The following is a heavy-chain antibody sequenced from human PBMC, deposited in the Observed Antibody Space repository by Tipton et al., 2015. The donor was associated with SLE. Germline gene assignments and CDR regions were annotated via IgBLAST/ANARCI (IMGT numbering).Heavy chain of an antibody. D-gene: IGHD2/OR15-2a*01. CDR2: INGDGSTT. Sequence: SLRLSCAASGFTFRSYSMNWVRQAPGKGLVWVSRINGDGSTTNYADSVKGRFTISRDNAKNTLYLQMNSLRAEDTAVYYCTRVESTSWAFDIWGQGTIVTVSS. J-gene: IGHJ3*02. V-gene: IGHV3-74*01. CDR3: TRVESTSWAFDI. CDR1: GFTFRSYS.